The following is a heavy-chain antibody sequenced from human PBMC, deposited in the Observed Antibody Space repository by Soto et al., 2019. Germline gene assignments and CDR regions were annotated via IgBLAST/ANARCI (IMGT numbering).Heavy chain of an antibody. Sequence: PGGSLRLSCAASGFTFSSYAMHWVRQAPGKGLEWVAVMSYDGSNKYYADSVKGRFTVSRDNSKNTLYLQMNSLRAEDTAVYYCAKDRYSDSSGYYVDYWGQGTLVTVSS. CDR3: AKDRYSDSSGYYVDY. V-gene: IGHV3-30*18. CDR2: MSYDGSNK. J-gene: IGHJ4*02. D-gene: IGHD3-22*01. CDR1: GFTFSSYA.